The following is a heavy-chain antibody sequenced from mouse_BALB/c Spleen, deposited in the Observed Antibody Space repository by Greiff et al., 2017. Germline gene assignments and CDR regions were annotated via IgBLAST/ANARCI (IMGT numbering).Heavy chain of an antibody. CDR3: AREAITTVVGYFDV. CDR1: GYSITSDYA. CDR2: ISYSGST. D-gene: IGHD1-1*01. Sequence: EVQGVESGPGLVKPSQSLSLTCTVTGYSITSDYAWNWIRQFPGNKLEWMGYISYSGSTSYNPSLKSRISITRDTSKNQFFLQLNSVTTEDTATYYCAREAITTVVGYFDVWGAGTTVTVSS. J-gene: IGHJ1*01. V-gene: IGHV3-2*02.